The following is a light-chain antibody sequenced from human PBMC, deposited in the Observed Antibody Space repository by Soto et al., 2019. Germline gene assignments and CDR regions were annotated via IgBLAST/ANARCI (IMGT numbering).Light chain of an antibody. J-gene: IGLJ1*01. CDR1: RSNVGGYDY. CDR3: TSYTSSSTQV. V-gene: IGLV2-14*01. CDR2: EVT. Sequence: QSVLTQPASVSGSPGQSITISCTGTRSNVGGYDYVSWYQQHPGTAPRLIIFEVTNRPSGVSNRFSGSLTISGLQAEDEADYYCTSYTSSSTQVFGTETKVTVL.